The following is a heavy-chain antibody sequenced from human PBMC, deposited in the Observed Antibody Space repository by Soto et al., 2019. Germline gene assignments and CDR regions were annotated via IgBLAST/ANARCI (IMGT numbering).Heavy chain of an antibody. CDR1: GGSISSGGYY. J-gene: IGHJ3*02. D-gene: IGHD3-22*01. CDR3: ARDALYYDSSGYRYRDAFDI. CDR2: IYYSGST. Sequence: SETLSLTCTVSGGSISSGGYYWSWIRQHPGKGLEWIGYIYYSGSTYYNPSLKSRVTISVDTSKNQFSLKLSSVTAADTAVYYCARDALYYDSSGYRYRDAFDIWGQGTMVTV. V-gene: IGHV4-31*03.